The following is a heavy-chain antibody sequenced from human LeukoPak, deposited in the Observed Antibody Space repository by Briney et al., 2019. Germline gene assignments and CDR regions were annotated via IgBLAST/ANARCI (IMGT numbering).Heavy chain of an antibody. CDR3: ARGLRGSGSYLSPFEGANWFDP. Sequence: PSETLSLTCTVSGYSISSGYYWGWIRQPPGKGLEWIGSIYHSGSTYYNPSLKSRVTISVDTSKNQFSLKLSSVTAADTAVYYCARGLRGSGSYLSPFEGANWFDPWGQGTLVTVSS. J-gene: IGHJ5*02. CDR2: IYHSGST. CDR1: GYSISSGYY. D-gene: IGHD3-10*01. V-gene: IGHV4-38-2*02.